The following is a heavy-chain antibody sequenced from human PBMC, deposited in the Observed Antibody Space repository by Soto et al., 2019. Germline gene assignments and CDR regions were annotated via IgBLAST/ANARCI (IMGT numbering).Heavy chain of an antibody. V-gene: IGHV2-5*02. CDR3: ATFTADV. CDR1: GFSLTTGVG. CDR2: VYWDDDK. Sequence: ITLEESGPTLVKPTETLTLTCTFSGFSLTTGVGVGWVRQPPGKALEWLALVYWDDDKHYTPSLMSRLTITKDISKGQVVLTMTNMDPVDTATYYCATFTADVWGPGTLVTVSS. D-gene: IGHD3-16*01. J-gene: IGHJ4*02.